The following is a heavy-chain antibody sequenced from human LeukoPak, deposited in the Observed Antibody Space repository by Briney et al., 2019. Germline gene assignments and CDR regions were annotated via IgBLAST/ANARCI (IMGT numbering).Heavy chain of an antibody. CDR1: GFSFSTYW. J-gene: IGHJ4*02. V-gene: IGHV3-7*04. CDR3: ATVWGAFDY. Sequence: GGSLRLSCAASGFSFSTYWMNWVRQAPGKGLEWVANINPVGSEKYYLDSVKGRFTISRDNAKNSLYLQMNSLRAEDTAVYYCATVWGAFDYWGQGTLVTVSS. D-gene: IGHD3-16*01. CDR2: INPVGSEK.